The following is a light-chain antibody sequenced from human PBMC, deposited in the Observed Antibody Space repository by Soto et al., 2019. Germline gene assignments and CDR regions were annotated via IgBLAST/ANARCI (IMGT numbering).Light chain of an antibody. CDR3: QQYNSYST. Sequence: DIQMTQSPSTLSASVGDRVTITCRASQSISSWLAWYQQKPGKAPKLLIYDASSLESGVPSRFSGCGSGPEFALTINSLQSDDFATYDSQQYNSYSTFGQGSKVEIK. CDR1: QSISSW. CDR2: DAS. V-gene: IGKV1-5*01. J-gene: IGKJ1*01.